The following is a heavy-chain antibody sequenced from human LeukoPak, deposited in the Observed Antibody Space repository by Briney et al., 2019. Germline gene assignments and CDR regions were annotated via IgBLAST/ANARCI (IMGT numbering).Heavy chain of an antibody. J-gene: IGHJ6*03. D-gene: IGHD3-3*01. CDR2: LRYDGSNK. Sequence: GGSLRLSCAASGFTFSSYGMNWVRQAPGKGLEWVAFLRYDGSNKYYADSVKGRFTISRDNSKNTLYLQMNSLRAEDTAVYYCAKDLFSLRFYYYYMDVWGKGTTVTVSS. V-gene: IGHV3-30*02. CDR3: AKDLFSLRFYYYYMDV. CDR1: GFTFSSYG.